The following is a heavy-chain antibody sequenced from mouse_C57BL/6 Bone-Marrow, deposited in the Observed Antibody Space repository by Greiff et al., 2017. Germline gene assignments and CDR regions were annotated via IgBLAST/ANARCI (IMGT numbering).Heavy chain of an antibody. CDR1: GFSLTSYG. J-gene: IGHJ4*01. V-gene: IGHV2-6*01. D-gene: IGHD3-2*02. CDR2: IWGVGST. CDR3: ARDSSGLYAMDY. Sequence: VHGVESGPGLVAPSQSLSITCTVSGFSLTSYGVDWVRQSPGKGLEWLGVIWGVGSTNYNSALKSRLSISKDNSKSQVFLKMNSLQTDDTAMYYCARDSSGLYAMDYWGQGTSVTVSS.